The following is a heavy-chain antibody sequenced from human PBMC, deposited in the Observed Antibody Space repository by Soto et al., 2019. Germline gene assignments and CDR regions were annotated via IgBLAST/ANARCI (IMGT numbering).Heavy chain of an antibody. CDR3: ARDQSSAGTGFDY. V-gene: IGHV1-69*13. D-gene: IGHD6-19*01. J-gene: IGHJ4*02. Sequence: SVKVSCKASGGTFSSYSISWVRQAPGQGLEWMGGIIPIFGTANYAQKFQGRVTITADESTSTAYMELSSLRSEDTAVYYCARDQSSAGTGFDYWGQGTLVTVSS. CDR1: GGTFSSYS. CDR2: IIPIFGTA.